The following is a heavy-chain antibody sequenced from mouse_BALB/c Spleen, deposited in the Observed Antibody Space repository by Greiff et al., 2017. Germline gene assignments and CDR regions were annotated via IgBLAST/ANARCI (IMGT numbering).Heavy chain of an antibody. D-gene: IGHD2-2*01. CDR3: ARPSHGYDYAMDY. CDR2: IYPGDGDT. V-gene: IGHV1-87*01. CDR1: GYTFTSYW. J-gene: IGHJ4*01. Sequence: VQLQQSGAELARPGASVKLSCKASGYTFTSYWMQWVKQRPGQGLEWIGAIYPGDGDTRYTQKFKGKATLTADKSSSTAYMQLSSLASEDSAVYYCARPSHGYDYAMDYWGQGTSVTVSS.